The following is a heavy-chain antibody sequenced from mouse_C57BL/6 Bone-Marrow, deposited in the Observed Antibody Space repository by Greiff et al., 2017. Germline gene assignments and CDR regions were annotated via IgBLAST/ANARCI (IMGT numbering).Heavy chain of an antibody. CDR2: IRNKANGYTT. V-gene: IGHV7-3*01. Sequence: EVKLVESGGGLVQPGGSLSLSCAASGFTFTDYYMSWVRQPPGKALEWLGFIRNKANGYTTEYSASVKGRFTISRDNSQSILYLQMNALRAKDSATDYCASFTAIYWYFDVWGTGTTVTVSS. CDR1: GFTFTDYY. CDR3: ASFTAIYWYFDV. J-gene: IGHJ1*03.